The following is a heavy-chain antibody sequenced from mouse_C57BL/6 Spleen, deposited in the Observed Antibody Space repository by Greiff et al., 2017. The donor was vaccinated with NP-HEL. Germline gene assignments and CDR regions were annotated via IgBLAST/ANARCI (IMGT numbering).Heavy chain of an antibody. CDR2: INPNNGGT. J-gene: IGHJ2*01. D-gene: IGHD1-3*01. CDR1: GFTFTDYY. CDR3: ARAGSGDY. Sequence: EVKLQESGPVLVKPGPSVKISCKASGFTFTDYYMHWVKQSHGQSLEWIGYINPNNGGTSYNQKFKGKATLTVNKSSSTAYMELRSLTSEDSAVYYCARAGSGDYWGQGTTLTVSS. V-gene: IGHV1-22*01.